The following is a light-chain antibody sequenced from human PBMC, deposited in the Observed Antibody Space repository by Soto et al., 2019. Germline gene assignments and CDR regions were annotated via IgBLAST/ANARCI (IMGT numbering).Light chain of an antibody. V-gene: IGKV3-15*01. CDR2: HAS. CDR3: QQSHKWPLT. Sequence: EIVRTQSPATLSVSPGERATLSCRASQSVRNNLAWYQQKPGQAPRLLIYHASTRATGIPARFSGSGSGTEFTLTISSLKSEDFAVDYCQQSHKWPLTFGGGTKVEIK. J-gene: IGKJ4*01. CDR1: QSVRNN.